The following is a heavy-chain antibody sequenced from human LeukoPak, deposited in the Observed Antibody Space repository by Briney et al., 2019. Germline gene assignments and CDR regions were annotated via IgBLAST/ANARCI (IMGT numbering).Heavy chain of an antibody. CDR1: GYSFTTYW. D-gene: IGHD3-22*01. V-gene: IGHV5-51*01. J-gene: IGHJ4*02. CDR2: VYPGDSDT. CDR3: ARQMIDDSSGYYPPYFDY. Sequence: GESLKISCKASGYSFTTYWIAWVRQLPGKGLEWMGRVYPGDSDTTYSPSFQGQVTISADRSINTAYLQWSSLEASDTAIYYCARQMIDDSSGYYPPYFDYWGQGTLVTVSS.